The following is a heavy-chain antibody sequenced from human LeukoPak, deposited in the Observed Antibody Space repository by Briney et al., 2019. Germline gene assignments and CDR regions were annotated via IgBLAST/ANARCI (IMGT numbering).Heavy chain of an antibody. J-gene: IGHJ4*02. CDR3: TKGSTTVIIPDFDY. D-gene: IGHD4-23*01. CDR1: GFTFSSYG. Sequence: PGGSLRLSCAASGFTFSSYGMSWVRQAPGKGLEWVSAISGSGGSTYYADSVKGRFTISRDNSQNTLYPQMNSLRAEDTAVYYCTKGSTTVIIPDFDYWGQGTLVTVSS. CDR2: ISGSGGST. V-gene: IGHV3-23*01.